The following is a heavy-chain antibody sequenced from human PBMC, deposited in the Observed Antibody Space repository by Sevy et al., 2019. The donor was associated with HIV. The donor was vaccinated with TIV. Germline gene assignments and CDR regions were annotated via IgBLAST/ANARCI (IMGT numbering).Heavy chain of an antibody. Sequence: ASVKVACKASGYTFTGYSMHWVRQAPGQGLEWMGCMNPNSGGTNYAQKFEGRVTMTRDTSISTAYMELSRLRFDDTAVYYCARVWNSDYYDSSGPNWFDSWGQGTLVTVSS. D-gene: IGHD3-22*01. J-gene: IGHJ5*01. CDR1: GYTFTGYS. CDR3: ARVWNSDYYDSSGPNWFDS. CDR2: MNPNSGGT. V-gene: IGHV1-2*02.